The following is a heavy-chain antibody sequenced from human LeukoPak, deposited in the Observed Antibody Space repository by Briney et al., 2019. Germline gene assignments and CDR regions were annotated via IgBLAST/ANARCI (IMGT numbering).Heavy chain of an antibody. J-gene: IGHJ4*02. CDR3: AAPLTGLHH. CDR1: GLSVSDNY. D-gene: IGHD1-14*01. V-gene: IGHV3-53*01. Sequence: PGGSLRLSCAASGLSVSDNYMAWVRQRAGGGLEWVSGFYGDGTRHYADSVKGRFTISKDNSKNTLDLHMNSLRADDTAVYYCAAPLTGLHHWGQGILVSVSS. CDR2: FYGDGTR.